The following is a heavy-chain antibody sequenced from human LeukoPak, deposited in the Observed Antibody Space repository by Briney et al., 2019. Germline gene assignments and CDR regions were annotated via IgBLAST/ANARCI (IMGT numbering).Heavy chain of an antibody. V-gene: IGHV1/OR15-3*02. J-gene: IGHJ4*02. D-gene: IGHD1-26*01. Sequence: GASVKVSCKASGYTFTDYFMNWMRQAPGQRLEWMGWINAGNGNTKYSQKLQGRVTITRDTSASTAYMQLSSLRSEDTAVYYCARDMGSGSLHYRGQGTLVTVSS. CDR1: GYTFTDYF. CDR3: ARDMGSGSLHY. CDR2: INAGNGNT.